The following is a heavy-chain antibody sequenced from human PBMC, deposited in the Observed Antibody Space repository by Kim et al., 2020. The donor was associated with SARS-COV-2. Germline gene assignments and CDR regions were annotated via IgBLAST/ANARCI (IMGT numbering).Heavy chain of an antibody. CDR2: T. D-gene: IGHD3-22*01. Sequence: TSYSPSLKSRLTISVDTSKNQFFLNLSSVTAADTAVYYCARDYDSSVYYDTWGQGTLVTVSS. CDR3: ARDYDSSVYYDT. J-gene: IGHJ5*02. V-gene: IGHV4-31*02.